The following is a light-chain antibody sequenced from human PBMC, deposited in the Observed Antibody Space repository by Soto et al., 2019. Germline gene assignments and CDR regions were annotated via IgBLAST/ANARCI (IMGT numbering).Light chain of an antibody. J-gene: IGKJ1*01. V-gene: IGKV1D-13*01. CDR1: QGISSA. CDR3: QQYNYYRT. CDR2: DAS. Sequence: AIQLTQSPSSLSASVGDRVTITCRASQGISSALAWYQQKPGKAPKLLIYDASTLESGVPSRFSGSGSGTEITLTISSLQPDDFATYYCQQYNYYRTFGQGTKVDIK.